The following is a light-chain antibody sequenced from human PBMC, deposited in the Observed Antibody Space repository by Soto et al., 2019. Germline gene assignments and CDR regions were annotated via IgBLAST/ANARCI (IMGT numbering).Light chain of an antibody. CDR3: QQYNNWPRT. CDR1: QSVSSN. J-gene: IGKJ1*01. CDR2: GAS. V-gene: IGKV3-15*01. Sequence: EIVMTQSPATLSVSPGERATLSCRASQSVSSNLVWYQQKPGQARSLLIYGASTRTTGIPARFSGSGSGTEFTLTISSLQSEDFAVYYCQQYNNWPRTFGQGTKVDIK.